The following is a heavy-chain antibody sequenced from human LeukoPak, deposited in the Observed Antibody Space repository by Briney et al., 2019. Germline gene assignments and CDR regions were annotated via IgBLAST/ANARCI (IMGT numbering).Heavy chain of an antibody. D-gene: IGHD4-11*01. Sequence: GGYLRLSCAASGFTFSSYAMSWVRQAPGKELEWVSAISGSGGSTYYADSVKGRFTISRDNSKNTLYLQMNSLRAEDTAVYYCAKDQEDSNLDYWGQGTLVTVSS. V-gene: IGHV3-23*01. CDR1: GFTFSSYA. J-gene: IGHJ4*02. CDR3: AKDQEDSNLDY. CDR2: ISGSGGST.